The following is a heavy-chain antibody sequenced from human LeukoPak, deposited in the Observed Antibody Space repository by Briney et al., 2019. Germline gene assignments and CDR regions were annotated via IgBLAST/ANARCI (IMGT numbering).Heavy chain of an antibody. Sequence: GGSLRLSCAASGFTVSGNYMSWVRQAPGKGLEWVGRTRNKAYGYTTEYAASVKGRFTISRDDSKNSLYLQMNSLKTEDTAVYYCARVHNIHWDDSYLDSWGQGTLVTVSS. CDR2: TRNKAYGYTT. CDR3: ARVHNIHWDDSYLDS. CDR1: GFTVSGNY. D-gene: IGHD1-1*01. J-gene: IGHJ4*02. V-gene: IGHV3-72*01.